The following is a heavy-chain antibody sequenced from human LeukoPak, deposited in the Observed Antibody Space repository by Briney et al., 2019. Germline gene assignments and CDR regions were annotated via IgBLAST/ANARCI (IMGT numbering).Heavy chain of an antibody. D-gene: IGHD4-17*01. J-gene: IGHJ4*02. CDR1: GFTFSSYA. Sequence: GGSLRLSCAASGFTFSSYAMSWVRQAPGKGLEWVSAISGSGGSTYYADSVKGRFTISRDNSKNTLYLQMNSLRAEDTAVYYCAKVHKMTTATTGMDYWGQGTLVTVSS. V-gene: IGHV3-23*01. CDR3: AKVHKMTTATTGMDY. CDR2: ISGSGGST.